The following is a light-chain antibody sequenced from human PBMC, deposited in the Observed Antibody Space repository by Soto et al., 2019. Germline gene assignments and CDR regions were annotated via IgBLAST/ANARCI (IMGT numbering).Light chain of an antibody. CDR2: DTS. CDR1: QTVTNNY. Sequence: EIVLTQSPGTLSLSPGERATLPCRASQTVTNNYLAWYQQKPGQAPRLLIYDTSSRATGIPDTFSGSGSGTDFTLTISRLEPEDSAMYYCQEYGGAPRTFGQGTKVDIK. V-gene: IGKV3-20*01. CDR3: QEYGGAPRT. J-gene: IGKJ1*01.